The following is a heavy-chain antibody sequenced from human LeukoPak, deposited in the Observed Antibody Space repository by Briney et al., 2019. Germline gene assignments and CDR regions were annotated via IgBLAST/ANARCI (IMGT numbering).Heavy chain of an antibody. D-gene: IGHD3-16*02. V-gene: IGHV4-59*01. CDR3: AREKWRSPRGSYRYTPMDAFDI. CDR2: IYYSGST. CDR1: GGSISSYY. J-gene: IGHJ3*02. Sequence: SETLSLTCTVSGGSISSYYWSWIRQPPGKGLEWIGYIYYSGSTNYNPSLKSRVTISVDTSKNQFSLKLSSVTAADTAVYYCAREKWRSPRGSYRYTPMDAFDIWGQGTMVTVSS.